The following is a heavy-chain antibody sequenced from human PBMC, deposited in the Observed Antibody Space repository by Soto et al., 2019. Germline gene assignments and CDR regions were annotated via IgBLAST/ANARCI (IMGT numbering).Heavy chain of an antibody. V-gene: IGHV4-30-4*01. CDR2: TNGEGSA. Sequence: PSETLSLTCTVSGDSISSAVSYWCWVRQPPGKGLEWIGETNGEGSAFYNPSLKTRVAISLDTPKNQFSLKLSSMTAADTAVYYCARESNLHVFDYWGQGTLVTVSS. J-gene: IGHJ4*02. CDR1: GDSISSAVSY. CDR3: ARESNLHVFDY.